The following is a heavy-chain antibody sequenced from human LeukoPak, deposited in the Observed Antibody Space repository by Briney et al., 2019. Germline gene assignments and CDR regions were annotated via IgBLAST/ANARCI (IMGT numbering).Heavy chain of an antibody. V-gene: IGHV4-39*01. Sequence: SETMSLTCSVSGGSITSSSHYWAWIRQSPGKGLEWIGSVFYSGSAYYNPSLKSRLTISVDTSNNQFSLKLSSVTAADTAVYYCARHEPGYSSSWSLDYWAREPWSPPP. J-gene: IGHJ4*02. CDR2: VFYSGSA. CDR1: GGSITSSSHY. CDR3: ARHEPGYSSSWSLDY. D-gene: IGHD6-13*01.